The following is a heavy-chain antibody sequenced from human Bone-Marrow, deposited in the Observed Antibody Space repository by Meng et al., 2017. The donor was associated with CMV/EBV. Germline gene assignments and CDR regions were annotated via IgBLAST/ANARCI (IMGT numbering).Heavy chain of an antibody. CDR1: GFTFSSYA. D-gene: IGHD6-19*01. Sequence: GGSLRLSCAASGFTFSSYAMHWVRQAPGKGLEWVANIKQDGSEKYYVDSVKGRFTISRDNAKNSLYLQMNSLRAEDTAVYYCARADQAVAGTWDYWGQGTLVTVSS. CDR3: ARADQAVAGTWDY. J-gene: IGHJ4*02. V-gene: IGHV3-7*01. CDR2: IKQDGSEK.